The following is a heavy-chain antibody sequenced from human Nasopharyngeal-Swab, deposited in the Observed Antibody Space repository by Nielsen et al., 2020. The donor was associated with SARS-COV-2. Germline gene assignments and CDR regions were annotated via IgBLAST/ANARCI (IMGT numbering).Heavy chain of an antibody. CDR2: IIPIFGTA. V-gene: IGHV1-69*06. D-gene: IGHD2-2*01. CDR3: AREGDIVVVPAAGGYYGMDV. J-gene: IGHJ6*02. CDR1: GGTFSGYA. Sequence: SVKVSCKASGGTFSGYAISWVRQAPGQGLEWMGGIIPIFGTANYAQKFQGRVTITADKSTSTAYMELSSLRSEDTAVYYCAREGDIVVVPAAGGYYGMDVWGQGTTVTVSS.